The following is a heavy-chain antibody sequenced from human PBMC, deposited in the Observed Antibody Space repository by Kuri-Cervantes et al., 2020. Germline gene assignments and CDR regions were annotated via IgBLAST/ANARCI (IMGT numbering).Heavy chain of an antibody. Sequence: SVKVSCKASGGTFSSYAISWVRQAPGQGLEWMGGIIPIFGTANYAQKFQGRVTITADESTSTAYMELSSLRSEDTAVFYCVREGCSGGICYKRGIDPWGQGTLVTVSS. J-gene: IGHJ5*02. CDR2: IIPIFGTA. D-gene: IGHD2-8*02. V-gene: IGHV1-69*13. CDR1: GGTFSSYA. CDR3: VREGCSGGICYKRGIDP.